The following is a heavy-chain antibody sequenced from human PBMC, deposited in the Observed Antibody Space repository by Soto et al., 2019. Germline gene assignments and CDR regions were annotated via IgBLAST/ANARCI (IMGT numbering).Heavy chain of an antibody. CDR1: GFTFSSYG. Sequence: GSLRLSCAASGFTFSSYGIHWVRQAPGKGLGWVAVIWYDGSNKYYADSVKGRFTISRDNSKNTLYLQMNSLRAEDTAVYYCARDLSLDGDNGPGYYYYYYGMDVWGQGTTVTVSS. D-gene: IGHD4-17*01. CDR2: IWYDGSNK. CDR3: ARDLSLDGDNGPGYYYYYYGMDV. V-gene: IGHV3-33*01. J-gene: IGHJ6*02.